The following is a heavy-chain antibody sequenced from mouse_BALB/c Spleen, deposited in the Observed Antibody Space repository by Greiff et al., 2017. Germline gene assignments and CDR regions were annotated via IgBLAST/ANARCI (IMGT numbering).Heavy chain of an antibody. CDR1: GFTFSSFG. Sequence: EVQRVESGGGLVQPGGSRKLSCAASGFTFSSFGMHWVRQAPEKGLEWVAYISSGSSTIYYADTVKGRFTISRDNPKNTLFLQMTSLRSEDTAMYYCARSTYYGSYYFDYWGQGTTLTVSS. CDR2: ISSGSSTI. J-gene: IGHJ2*01. V-gene: IGHV5-17*02. D-gene: IGHD1-1*01. CDR3: ARSTYYGSYYFDY.